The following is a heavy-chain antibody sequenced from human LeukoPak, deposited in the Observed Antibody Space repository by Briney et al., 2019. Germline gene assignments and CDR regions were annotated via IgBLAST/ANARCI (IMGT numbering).Heavy chain of an antibody. CDR2: IRYDGSNK. CDR1: GFTFDDYA. Sequence: GGSLRLSCAASGFTFDDYAMHWVRQAPGKGLEWVAFIRYDGSNKYYADSVKGRFTISRDNSKNTLYLQMNGLSAEDTAMYYCRRQFLVGVSWGPGTLVTVSS. V-gene: IGHV3-33*08. CDR3: RRQFLVGVS. J-gene: IGHJ5*02. D-gene: IGHD2-15*01.